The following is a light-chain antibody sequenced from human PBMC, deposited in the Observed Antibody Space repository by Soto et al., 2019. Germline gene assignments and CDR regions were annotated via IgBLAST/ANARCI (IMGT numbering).Light chain of an antibody. V-gene: IGKV3-20*01. CDR1: QSVGNNF. CDR2: DAS. J-gene: IGKJ1*01. Sequence: EIVLTQSPDTLSLSPGERATLSCRASQSVGNNFLAWYQQKPGQAPTLLIYDASSRASGLPDRFSGSGSETDFTLTVSRLALEDFAVYFCHQYGTSPQTFVQGTKVEI. CDR3: HQYGTSPQT.